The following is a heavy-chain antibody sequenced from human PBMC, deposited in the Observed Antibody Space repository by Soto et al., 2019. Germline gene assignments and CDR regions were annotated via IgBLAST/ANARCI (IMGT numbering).Heavy chain of an antibody. CDR3: ARRLYCGGDCYSGFDY. Sequence: LGESQKISCKGSGYRFTSYWIGWVRQMHGIGLEWMGIIYPGDSDTRYSPSFQGQVTFSADKSISTAYLQWSSLKASDTAMYYCARRLYCGGDCYSGFDYWGQGTLVTVSS. CDR2: IYPGDSDT. J-gene: IGHJ4*02. V-gene: IGHV5-51*01. D-gene: IGHD2-21*02. CDR1: GYRFTSYW.